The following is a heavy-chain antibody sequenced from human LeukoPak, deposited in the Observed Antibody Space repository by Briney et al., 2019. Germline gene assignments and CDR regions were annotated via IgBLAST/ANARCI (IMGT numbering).Heavy chain of an antibody. CDR2: FDPEDGET. D-gene: IGHD3-10*01. CDR3: ATEGKMVRGVYTDY. CDR1: GYTLTELS. V-gene: IGHV1-24*01. Sequence: ASVKVSCKVSGYTLTELSMHWVRQAPGKGLEWMGRFDPEDGETIYAQKFQGRVTMTADTSTDAAYMELSSLRSEDTAVYYCATEGKMVRGVYTDYWGQGTLVTVSS. J-gene: IGHJ4*02.